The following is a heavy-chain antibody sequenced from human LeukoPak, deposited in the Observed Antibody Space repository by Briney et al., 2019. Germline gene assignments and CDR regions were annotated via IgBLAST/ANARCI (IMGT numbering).Heavy chain of an antibody. Sequence: GESLKISCKGFGYRFTNYWIGWVRQMAGKSLELMGIIYPGDSDTRYSPSFQGQVTISSDKSINTAYLQWSSLKASDTAMYYCVLAGSGSYYFDYWGQGILVTVSS. CDR3: VLAGSGSYYFDY. D-gene: IGHD3-10*01. CDR2: IYPGDSDT. V-gene: IGHV5-51*01. J-gene: IGHJ4*02. CDR1: GYRFTNYW.